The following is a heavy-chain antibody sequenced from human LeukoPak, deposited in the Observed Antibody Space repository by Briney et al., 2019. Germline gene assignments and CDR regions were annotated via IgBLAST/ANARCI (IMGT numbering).Heavy chain of an antibody. CDR3: TRDQMNY. CDR2: IFSNGDT. D-gene: IGHD5-24*01. CDR1: EFTVSRNY. V-gene: IGHV3-53*01. J-gene: IGHJ4*02. Sequence: PGASLRLSCTASEFTVSRNYMLWVRQPPGKGLEWVSLIFSNGDTHYADSVKGRFTISRDTSKNTVSLQMNSLRVEDTAMYYCTRDQMNYWGQGTLVTVSS.